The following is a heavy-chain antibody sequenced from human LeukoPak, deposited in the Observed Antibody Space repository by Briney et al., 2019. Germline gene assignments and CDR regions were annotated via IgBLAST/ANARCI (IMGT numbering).Heavy chain of an antibody. CDR1: GGTFSSYA. V-gene: IGHV1-18*01. CDR2: ISAYNGNT. Sequence: ASVKVSCKASGGTFSSYAISWVRQAPGQGLEWMGGISAYNGNTNYAQKLQGRVTMTTDTSTSTAYMELRSLRSDDTAVYYCAREGVATSTPFDYWGQGTLVTVSS. CDR3: AREGVATSTPFDY. J-gene: IGHJ4*02. D-gene: IGHD5-12*01.